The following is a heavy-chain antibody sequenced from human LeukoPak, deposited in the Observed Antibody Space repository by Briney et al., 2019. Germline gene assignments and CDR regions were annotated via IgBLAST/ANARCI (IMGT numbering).Heavy chain of an antibody. CDR2: ISSNGGST. D-gene: IGHD3-10*01. Sequence: PGGSLRLSCAASGFTFSSYAMHWVRQAPGKGLEYVSAISSNGGSTYYANSVKGRFTISRDNSKNTLYLQMGSLRAEDMAVYYCARDILSRGVRGVIDYWGQGTLVTVSS. J-gene: IGHJ4*02. V-gene: IGHV3-64*01. CDR3: ARDILSRGVRGVIDY. CDR1: GFTFSSYA.